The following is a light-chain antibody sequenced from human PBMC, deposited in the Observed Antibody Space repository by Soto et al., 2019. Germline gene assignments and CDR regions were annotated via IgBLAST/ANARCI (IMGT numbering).Light chain of an antibody. V-gene: IGKV1-39*01. CDR1: QSISNY. J-gene: IGKJ4*01. CDR3: QQSYGVPLT. Sequence: DIQMTQSPSSLSASVGDRVTISCRASQSISNYLNWYQQNPGKAPKLLIYAASSLQSGVPSRFSGSASETDFTLTITNLQPEDFATYYCQQSYGVPLTFGGGTMVEIK. CDR2: AAS.